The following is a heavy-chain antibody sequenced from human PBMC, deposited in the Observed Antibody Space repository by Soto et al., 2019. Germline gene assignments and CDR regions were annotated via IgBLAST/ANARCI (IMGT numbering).Heavy chain of an antibody. V-gene: IGHV3-23*01. Sequence: GGSLRLSCAASGFTFSSDAMSWVRQAPGKGLEWVSLISGSGSTTYYADSVKGRFTISRDNSKNTLYLQMNSLRADDTAVYYCAKDRYYDSSGVPIDYWGQGTLVTVSS. CDR2: ISGSGSTT. CDR1: GFTFSSDA. J-gene: IGHJ4*02. D-gene: IGHD3-22*01. CDR3: AKDRYYDSSGVPIDY.